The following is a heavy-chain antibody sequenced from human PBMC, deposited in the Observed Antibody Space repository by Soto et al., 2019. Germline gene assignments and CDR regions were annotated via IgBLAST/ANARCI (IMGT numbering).Heavy chain of an antibody. CDR2: SLPILGLA. D-gene: IGHD2-2*01. V-gene: IGHV1-69*08. J-gene: IGHJ4*02. Sequence: QVQLVQSGAEVKKPGSSVKVSCKASGGTFSSYTISWVRQAPGQGLEWMGRSLPILGLANYAQTCQVRVPITADKSTSTAYLELSRLRSEDTAVDYCAREGPCRSTSCYRQRPYYFDCWGQGTLVTVSS. CDR1: GGTFSSYT. CDR3: AREGPCRSTSCYRQRPYYFDC.